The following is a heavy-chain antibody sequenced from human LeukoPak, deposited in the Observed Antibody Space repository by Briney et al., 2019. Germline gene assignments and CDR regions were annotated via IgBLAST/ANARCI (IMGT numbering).Heavy chain of an antibody. D-gene: IGHD3-10*01. J-gene: IGHJ4*02. Sequence: GGSLRLSCAASGFTFSNAWMSWVRQAPGKGLEWVGRIESKTDGGTTDYAAPVKGRFTISRDDSKSTLYLQMNSLKTEDTAVYYCTVRSGFGINKNHFDYWGQGTLVTVSS. V-gene: IGHV3-15*04. CDR3: TVRSGFGINKNHFDY. CDR1: GFTFSNAW. CDR2: IESKTDGGTT.